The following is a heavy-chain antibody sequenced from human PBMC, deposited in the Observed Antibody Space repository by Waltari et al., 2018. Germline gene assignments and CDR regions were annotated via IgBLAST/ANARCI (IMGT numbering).Heavy chain of an antibody. J-gene: IGHJ4*02. CDR1: GFTFSSYA. Sequence: EVPLLESGGGLVQSGGYLDLSCAASGFTFSSYALSWVRQAPGKGLEWVSAISGSGGSTFYADSVKGRFTISRDNSKNTLYLQMNSLRAEDTAVFYCAKAFNGSAWDHWGQGTLVTVSS. V-gene: IGHV3-23*01. CDR3: AKAFNGSAWDH. D-gene: IGHD6-19*01. CDR2: ISGSGGST.